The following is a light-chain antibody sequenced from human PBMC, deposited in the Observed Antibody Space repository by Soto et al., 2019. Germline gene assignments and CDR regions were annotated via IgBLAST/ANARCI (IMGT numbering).Light chain of an antibody. CDR3: QQYGTSPWT. CDR1: QSVRSNY. Sequence: EIVLTQSPGTLSLSPGERATLSCRASQSVRSNYLAWYQQKPGQAPRLLIFAASSRAAGIPDRFSGSGSGSDFTLTISRLEPEDFAVYYCQQYGTSPWTFGQGTKVEIK. CDR2: AAS. V-gene: IGKV3-20*01. J-gene: IGKJ1*01.